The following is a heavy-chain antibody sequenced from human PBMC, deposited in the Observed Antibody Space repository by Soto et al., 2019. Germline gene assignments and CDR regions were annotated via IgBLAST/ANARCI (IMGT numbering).Heavy chain of an antibody. CDR2: ILYDGSNK. D-gene: IGHD3-22*01. J-gene: IGHJ4*02. CDR3: ARDYYSDDSGRFDY. Sequence: LRLSCAVSAFPFSSFAMHWVRQAPDKGLEWVAKILYDGSNKYYADSVKGRFIISRDNSKNTLYLQMNSLRAEDTAVYYCARDYYSDDSGRFDYWGQGTLVTVSS. CDR1: AFPFSSFA. V-gene: IGHV3-30-3*01.